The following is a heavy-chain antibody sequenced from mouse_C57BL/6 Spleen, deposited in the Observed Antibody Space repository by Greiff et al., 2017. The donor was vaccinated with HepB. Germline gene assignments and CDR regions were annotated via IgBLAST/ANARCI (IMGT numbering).Heavy chain of an antibody. D-gene: IGHD1-1*01. Sequence: QVQLQQPGAELVRPGSSVKLSCKASGYTFTSYWMHWVKQRPLQGLEWIGNIDPSDSETHYNQKFKDKATLTVDKSSSTAYMQLSSLTSEDSAVYYCARGDYYGSSLWYFDVWGTGTTVTVSS. J-gene: IGHJ1*03. CDR3: ARGDYYGSSLWYFDV. CDR2: IDPSDSET. CDR1: GYTFTSYW. V-gene: IGHV1-52*01.